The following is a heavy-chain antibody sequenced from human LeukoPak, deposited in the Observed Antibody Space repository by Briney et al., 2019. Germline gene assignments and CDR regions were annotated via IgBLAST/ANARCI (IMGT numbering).Heavy chain of an antibody. CDR3: ARDSDIVGDMYYFDY. CDR2: ISAYNGNT. V-gene: IGHV1-18*01. CDR1: GYTFTSYG. J-gene: IGHJ4*02. Sequence: ASVKVSCKASGYTFTSYGISRVRQAPGQGLEWMGWISAYNGNTNYAQKLQGRVTITTDPSTSTAYMELRSLRSDDTAVYYCARDSDIVGDMYYFDYWGQGTLVTVSS. D-gene: IGHD1-26*01.